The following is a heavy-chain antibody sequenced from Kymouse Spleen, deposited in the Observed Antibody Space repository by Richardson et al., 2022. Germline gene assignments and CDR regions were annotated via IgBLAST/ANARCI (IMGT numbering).Heavy chain of an antibody. D-gene: IGHD1-26*01. CDR1: GGSFSGYY. CDR3: AREQWELLRDYYYYGMDV. J-gene: IGHJ6*02. Sequence: QVQLQQWGAGLLKPSETLSLTCAVYGGSFSGYYWSWIRQPPGKGLEWIGEINHSGSTNYNPSLKSRVTISVDTSKNQFSLKLSSVTAADTAVYYCAREQWELLRDYYYYGMDVWGQGTTVTVSS. V-gene: IGHV4-34*01. CDR2: INHSGST.